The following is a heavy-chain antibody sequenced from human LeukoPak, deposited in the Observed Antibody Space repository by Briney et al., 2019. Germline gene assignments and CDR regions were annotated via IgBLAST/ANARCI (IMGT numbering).Heavy chain of an antibody. CDR2: IIPIFGTA. J-gene: IGHJ6*03. Sequence: ASVKVSCKASGGTFSSYAISWVRQAPGQGLEWMGGIIPIFGTANYAQKFQGRVTITTDESTSTAYMELSSLRSEDTAVYYCARGVVAAAHYYYYMDVWGKGTTVTVSS. D-gene: IGHD6-13*01. V-gene: IGHV1-69*05. CDR1: GGTFSSYA. CDR3: ARGVVAAAHYYYYMDV.